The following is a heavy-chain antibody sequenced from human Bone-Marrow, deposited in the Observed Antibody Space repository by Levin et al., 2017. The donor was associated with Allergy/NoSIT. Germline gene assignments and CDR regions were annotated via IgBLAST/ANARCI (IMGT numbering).Heavy chain of an antibody. CDR1: GETFSGYF. J-gene: IGHJ3*01. V-gene: IGHV4-34*01. D-gene: IGHD2-15*01. Sequence: SQTLSLTCAVYGETFSGYFWNWIRQSPGKGLEWIGDIIHSGTTNYNPSLKSRVTISVDTSKNQFSLKLTSVTAADTAVYYCARGSVGYPFGFWGQGTRVTVSS. CDR3: ARGSVGYPFGF. CDR2: IIHSGTT.